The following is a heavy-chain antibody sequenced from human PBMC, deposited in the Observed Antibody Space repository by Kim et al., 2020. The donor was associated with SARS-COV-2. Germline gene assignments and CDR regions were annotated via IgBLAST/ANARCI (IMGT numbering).Heavy chain of an antibody. V-gene: IGHV4-39*01. D-gene: IGHD3-10*01. CDR1: GGSISSSSYY. J-gene: IGHJ3*02. CDR3: ATHGAPFGELFRAFDI. Sequence: SETLSLTCTVSGGSISSSSYYWGWIRQPPGKGLEWIGSIYYSGSTYYNPSLKSRVTISVDTSKNQFSLKLSSVTAADTAVYYCATHGAPFGELFRAFDIWGQGTMVTVSS. CDR2: IYYSGST.